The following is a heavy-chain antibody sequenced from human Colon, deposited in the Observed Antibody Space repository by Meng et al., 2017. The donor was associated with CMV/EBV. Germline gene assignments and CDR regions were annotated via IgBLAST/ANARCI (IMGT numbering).Heavy chain of an antibody. CDR1: GGSISSYY. CDR2: IYPSGFP. Sequence: QVQLQESGPGLGKPSETLSLSCTVSGGSISSYYWSWIRQPAGKGLEWIGRIYPSGFPKYKPSLESRVTMSADTSKNQISLKLTSVTAADTAVYYYARAQYTYGYWIFDYWGQGTLVTVSS. V-gene: IGHV4-4*07. D-gene: IGHD5-18*01. CDR3: ARAQYTYGYWIFDY. J-gene: IGHJ4*02.